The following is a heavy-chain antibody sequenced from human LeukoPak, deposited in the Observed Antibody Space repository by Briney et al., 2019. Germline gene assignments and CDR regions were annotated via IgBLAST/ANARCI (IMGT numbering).Heavy chain of an antibody. V-gene: IGHV4-34*01. CDR3: ARISAEENCSGGSCYQQDWFDP. D-gene: IGHD2-15*01. Sequence: GSLRLSCAASGFTFSSYAMSWVRQPPGKGLEWIGEINHSGSTNYNPSLKSRVTISVDTSKNQFSLKLSSVTAADTAVYYCARISAEENCSGGSCYQQDWFDPWGQGTLVTVSS. CDR1: GFTFSSYA. CDR2: INHSGST. J-gene: IGHJ5*02.